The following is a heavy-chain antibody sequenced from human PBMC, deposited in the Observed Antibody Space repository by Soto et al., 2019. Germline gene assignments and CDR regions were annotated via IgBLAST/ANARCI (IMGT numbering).Heavy chain of an antibody. CDR1: GFTFSSYW. CDR2: IKQDGSEK. V-gene: IGHV3-7*05. D-gene: IGHD5-18*01. J-gene: IGHJ5*02. Sequence: PGGSLRLSCAASGFTFSSYWMSWVRQAPGKGLEWVANIKQDGSEKYYVDSVKGRFTISRDNAKNSLYLQMNSLRAEDTAVYYCARASGYSYGYSFWFDPWGQGTLVTVSS. CDR3: ARASGYSYGYSFWFDP.